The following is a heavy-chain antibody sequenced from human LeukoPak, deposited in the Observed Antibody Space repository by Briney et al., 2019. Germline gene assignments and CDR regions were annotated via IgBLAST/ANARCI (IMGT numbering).Heavy chain of an antibody. Sequence: GGSLTLSCAASGFTFSSSWWPGFRQAPGKGLVWVSRINTDGSGTSYADSVKGRLTISRDNAKNTLYLQMNSLRAEDTAVYYCARDLQAYYYYSSGYLWSQRTLVTVSS. D-gene: IGHD3-22*01. CDR3: ARDLQAYYYYSSGYL. CDR2: INTDGSGT. V-gene: IGHV3-74*01. J-gene: IGHJ4*02. CDR1: GFTFSSSW.